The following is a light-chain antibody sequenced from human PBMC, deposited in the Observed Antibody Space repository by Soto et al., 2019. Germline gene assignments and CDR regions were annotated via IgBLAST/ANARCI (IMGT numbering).Light chain of an antibody. J-gene: IGLJ2*01. Sequence: SALTQPASVSGSPGQSITLSCTGTSNYVGSYNYVSWYQQHPGRAPKLLISEVSNRPSGVSNRFSGSKSGNTASLTISGLQAEDEADYYCNSYTSSRTRVFGGGTKLTVL. CDR1: SNYVGSYNY. V-gene: IGLV2-14*01. CDR2: EVS. CDR3: NSYTSSRTRV.